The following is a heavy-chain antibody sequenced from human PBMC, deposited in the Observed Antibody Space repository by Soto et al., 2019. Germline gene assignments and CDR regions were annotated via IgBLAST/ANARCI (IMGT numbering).Heavy chain of an antibody. J-gene: IGHJ4*02. Sequence: SETLSLTCAVYGGSFSGYYWSWIRQPPGKGLEWIGEINHSGSTNYNPSLKSRVTISVDTSKNQFSLKLSSVTAADTAVYYCARGGWYSYGSVYFDYWGQGTLVTVSS. CDR1: GGSFSGYY. CDR3: ARGGWYSYGSVYFDY. D-gene: IGHD5-18*01. CDR2: INHSGST. V-gene: IGHV4-34*01.